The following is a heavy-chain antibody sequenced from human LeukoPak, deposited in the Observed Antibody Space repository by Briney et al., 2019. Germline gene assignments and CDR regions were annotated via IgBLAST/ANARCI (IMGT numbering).Heavy chain of an antibody. J-gene: IGHJ6*03. CDR2: IIPIFGTA. CDR1: GGTFSSYA. CDR3: ARDVLRFLEWPSYYYYYMDV. D-gene: IGHD3-3*01. Sequence: SVKVSCKASGGTFSSYAISWVRQAPGQGLEWMGGIIPIFGTANYAQKFQGRVTITADESTSTAYMGLSSPRSEDTAVYYCARDVLRFLEWPSYYYYYMDVWGKGTTVTASS. V-gene: IGHV1-69*13.